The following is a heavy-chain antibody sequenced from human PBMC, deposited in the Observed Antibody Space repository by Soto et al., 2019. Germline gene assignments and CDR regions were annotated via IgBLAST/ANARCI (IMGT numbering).Heavy chain of an antibody. J-gene: IGHJ4*02. V-gene: IGHV4-61*01. Sequence: PSETLSLTCTVSGGSVSSGSYYWSWIRQPPGKGLEWIGYIYYSGSTNYNPSLKSRVTISVDTSKNQFSLKLSSVTAADTAVYYCARVSFGGASYWGQGTLVTVSS. CDR1: GGSVSSGSYY. CDR2: IYYSGST. D-gene: IGHD3-10*01. CDR3: ARVSFGGASY.